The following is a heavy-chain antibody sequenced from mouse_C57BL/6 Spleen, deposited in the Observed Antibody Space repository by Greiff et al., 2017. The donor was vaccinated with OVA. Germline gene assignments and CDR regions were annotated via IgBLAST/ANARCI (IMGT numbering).Heavy chain of an antibody. CDR1: GYAFTNYL. D-gene: IGHD1-1*01. CDR3: ARWYYGSIYYFDD. V-gene: IGHV1-54*01. Sequence: VQLQQSGAELVRPGTSVKVSCKASGYAFTNYLIEWVKQRPGQGLEWIGVINPGSGGTNYNEKFKGKATLTADKSSSTAYMQLSSLTSEDSAVYFCARWYYGSIYYFDDWGQGTTLTVSS. J-gene: IGHJ2*01. CDR2: INPGSGGT.